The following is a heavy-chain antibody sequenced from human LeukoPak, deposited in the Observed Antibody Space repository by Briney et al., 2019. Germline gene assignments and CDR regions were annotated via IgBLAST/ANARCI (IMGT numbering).Heavy chain of an antibody. J-gene: IGHJ4*02. Sequence: SETLSLTCTVSGGSISSSSYYWGGIRQPPGKGLEWIGSIYYSGSTYYNPSLKSRVTISVDTSKNQFSLKLSSVTAADTAVYYCARGGRDGYSANYWGQGTLVTVSS. D-gene: IGHD5-24*01. CDR2: IYYSGST. CDR1: GGSISSSSYY. CDR3: ARGGRDGYSANY. V-gene: IGHV4-39*01.